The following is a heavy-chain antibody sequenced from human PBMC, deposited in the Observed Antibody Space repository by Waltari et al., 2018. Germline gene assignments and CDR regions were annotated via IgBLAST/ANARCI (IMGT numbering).Heavy chain of an antibody. CDR1: GGTFSSYA. CDR2: IIPIFGTA. J-gene: IGHJ4*02. V-gene: IGHV1-69*14. Sequence: QVQLVQSGAEVKKPGSSVKVSCKASGGTFSSYAISWVRQAPGQGLEWMGGIIPIFGTANYAQKFQGRGTITADKSTSTAYMELSSLRSEDTAVYYCARESKGLSRPSHCDYWGQGTLVTVSS. CDR3: ARESKGLSRPSHCDY.